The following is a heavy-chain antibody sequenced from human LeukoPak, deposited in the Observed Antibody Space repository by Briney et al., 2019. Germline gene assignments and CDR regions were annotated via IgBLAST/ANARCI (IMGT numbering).Heavy chain of an antibody. CDR3: ARHTRSPPYYWYFDL. Sequence: PSETLSLTCAVSGGSISSSSYYWGWIRPPPGKGLESIRSIYYSGNTYYNPSLKRLVIISVDTSKNQFSLKLSSVTAADTAVYYCARHTRSPPYYWYFDLWGRGTLVTVAS. D-gene: IGHD2-15*01. CDR1: GGSISSSSYY. J-gene: IGHJ2*01. CDR2: IYYSGNT. V-gene: IGHV4-39*01.